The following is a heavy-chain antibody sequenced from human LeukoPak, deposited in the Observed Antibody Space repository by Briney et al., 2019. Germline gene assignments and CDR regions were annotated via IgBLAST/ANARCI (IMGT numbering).Heavy chain of an antibody. Sequence: GGSLRLSCAASGFTFDDYAMHWVRQAPGKGLEWVSGISWHSGSIGYADSVKGRFTISRDNAKNSLYLQMNSLRAEDTALYYCAKDLEWELRGWGFDYWGQGTLVTVSS. V-gene: IGHV3-9*01. J-gene: IGHJ4*02. CDR1: GFTFDDYA. CDR2: ISWHSGSI. D-gene: IGHD1-26*01. CDR3: AKDLEWELRGWGFDY.